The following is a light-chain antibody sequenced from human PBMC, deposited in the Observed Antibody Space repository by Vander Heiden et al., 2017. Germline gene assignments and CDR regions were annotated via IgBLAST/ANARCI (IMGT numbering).Light chain of an antibody. V-gene: IGKV2-28*01. CDR2: LGA. CDR1: QSLLQTNGYSH. CDR3: MQALHTPWT. J-gene: IGKJ1*01. Sequence: DIVMTQSPLSLPVTPGESASISCRSSQSLLQTNGYSHLQWYLQKPGQSPQLLISLGAIRASGVPDRFTGSASGTNFILKISRVEAEDAGVYFCMQALHTPWTFGQGTKVEIK.